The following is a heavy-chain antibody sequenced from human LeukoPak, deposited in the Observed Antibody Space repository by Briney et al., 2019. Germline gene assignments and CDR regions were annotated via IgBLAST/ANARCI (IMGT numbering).Heavy chain of an antibody. CDR1: GFTFSDHY. D-gene: IGHD1-26*01. CDR2: TRNKANSYTT. V-gene: IGHV3-72*01. Sequence: GGSLRLSCAASGFTFSDHYMDWVRQAPGKGPEWVGCTRNKANSYTTDYAASVKGRFTVSRDDSKNSLYLQMTSLKAEDTAVYYCTRVLGGGILWFDYWGQGALVTVSS. CDR3: TRVLGGGILWFDY. J-gene: IGHJ5*01.